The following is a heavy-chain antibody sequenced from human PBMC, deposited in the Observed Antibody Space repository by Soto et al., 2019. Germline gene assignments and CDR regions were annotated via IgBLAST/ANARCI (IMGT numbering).Heavy chain of an antibody. CDR2: IWYDGSNK. D-gene: IGHD3-22*01. CDR3: ARDLGYYDSSGH. V-gene: IGHV3-33*01. Sequence: GGSLRLSCAASGFTFSTYGMHWVRQAPGKGLEWVAVIWYDGSNKYYADSVKGRFTISRDNSKNTLYLQMNSLRAEDTAVYYCARDLGYYDSSGHWGQGTLVTVSS. CDR1: GFTFSTYG. J-gene: IGHJ4*02.